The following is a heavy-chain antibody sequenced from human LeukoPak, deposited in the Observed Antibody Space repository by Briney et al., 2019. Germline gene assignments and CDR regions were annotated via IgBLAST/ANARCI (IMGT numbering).Heavy chain of an antibody. Sequence: GGSLRLSCATSGFTFSRSAMHWVRQAPGKGLEWVAFIGHDGSNKNYADSVQGRFTISRDNSKNTLYLQMNSLRAEDTAVYHCAKDAGSGYLSDAFDIWGQGTMVTVSS. J-gene: IGHJ3*02. CDR3: AKDAGSGYLSDAFDI. CDR2: IGHDGSNK. V-gene: IGHV3-30*02. D-gene: IGHD3-3*01. CDR1: GFTFSRSA.